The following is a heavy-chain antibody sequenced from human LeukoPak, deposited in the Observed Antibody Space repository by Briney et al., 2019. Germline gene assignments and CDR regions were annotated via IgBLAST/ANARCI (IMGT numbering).Heavy chain of an antibody. CDR2: IRSKAYGGTT. CDR1: GFTFGDYA. Sequence: GGSLRLSCTASGFTFGDYAMSWVRQAPGKGLEWVGFIRSKAYGGTTEYAASVKGRFTISRDDSKSIAYLQMNSLKTEDTAVYYCTRDGGVERVYCSSTSCQSRFDPWGQGTLVTVSS. J-gene: IGHJ5*02. CDR3: TRDGGVERVYCSSTSCQSRFDP. V-gene: IGHV3-49*04. D-gene: IGHD2-2*01.